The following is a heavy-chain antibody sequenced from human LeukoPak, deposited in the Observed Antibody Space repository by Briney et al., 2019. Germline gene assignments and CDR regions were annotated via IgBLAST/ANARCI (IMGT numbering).Heavy chain of an antibody. CDR2: INPNSGGT. CDR3: ATVATMIVVVTGHWFDP. Sequence: ASVKVSCKASGYTXTGYYMHWVRQAPGQGLEWMGWINPNSGGTNYAQKFQGRVTMTRDTSISTAYMELSRLRSDDTAVYYCATVATMIVVVTGHWFDPWSQGTLVTVSS. V-gene: IGHV1-2*02. CDR1: GYTXTGYY. J-gene: IGHJ5*02. D-gene: IGHD3-22*01.